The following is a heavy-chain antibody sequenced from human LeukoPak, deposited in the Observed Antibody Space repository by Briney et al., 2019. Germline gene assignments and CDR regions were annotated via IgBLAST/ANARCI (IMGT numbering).Heavy chain of an antibody. Sequence: ASVKVSCKASGGTFSSYAISWVRQAPGQGLEWMGRVIPILGIANYAQKFQGRDTITADKSTSTAYMELSSLRSEDTAVYYCARDLRSCGGDCYFDYWGQGTLVTVSS. D-gene: IGHD2-21*02. CDR3: ARDLRSCGGDCYFDY. CDR2: VIPILGIA. V-gene: IGHV1-69*04. J-gene: IGHJ4*02. CDR1: GGTFSSYA.